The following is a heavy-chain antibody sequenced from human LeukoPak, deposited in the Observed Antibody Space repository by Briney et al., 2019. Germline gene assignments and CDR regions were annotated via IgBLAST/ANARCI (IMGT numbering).Heavy chain of an antibody. CDR1: GGSFSGFY. CDR3: AVSAAALFDP. CDR2: INHSGNR. J-gene: IGHJ5*02. V-gene: IGHV4-34*01. D-gene: IGHD6-6*01. Sequence: PSETLSLTCGVSGGSFSGFYWSWIRQSPGKGLEWFGEINHSGNRKSNPSLKNRLTMSVDTSKKHISLNLTSVTAADTAVYYCAVSAAALFDPWGQGTLVTVSS.